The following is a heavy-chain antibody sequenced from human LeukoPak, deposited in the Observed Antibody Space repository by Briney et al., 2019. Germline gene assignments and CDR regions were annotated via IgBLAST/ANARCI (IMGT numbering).Heavy chain of an antibody. J-gene: IGHJ4*02. CDR1: GGSFSGYY. Sequence: SETLSLTCAVYGGSFSGYYWSWIRQPPGKGLEWIGYIYYSGSTYYNPSLKSRVTISVDTSKNQFSLKLSSVTAADTAVYYCARVQNPDYYDSSGYDYWGQGTLVTVSS. CDR3: ARVQNPDYYDSSGYDY. V-gene: IGHV4-34*09. D-gene: IGHD3-22*01. CDR2: IYYSGST.